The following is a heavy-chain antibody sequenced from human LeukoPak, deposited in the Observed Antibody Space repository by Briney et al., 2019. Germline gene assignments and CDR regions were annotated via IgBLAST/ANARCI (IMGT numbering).Heavy chain of an antibody. CDR3: ARSIMGGGAFDY. CDR1: GFTFSSYW. V-gene: IGHV3-7*03. D-gene: IGHD3-10*01. CDR2: IKEDGSEK. Sequence: PGGSLRLSGAASGFTFSSYWLNWVRQTPGKGLEWVANIKEDGSEKYHVDSVKGRFTISRDNAKSSLYLQMNSLRAEDTALYYCARSIMGGGAFDYWGQGTQVTVSS. J-gene: IGHJ4*02.